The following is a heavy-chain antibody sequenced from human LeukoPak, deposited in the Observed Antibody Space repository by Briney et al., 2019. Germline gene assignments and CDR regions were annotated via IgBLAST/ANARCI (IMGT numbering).Heavy chain of an antibody. CDR2: ISRSGSTK. CDR3: ARDLNWETY. V-gene: IGHV3-11*04. D-gene: IGHD7-27*01. J-gene: IGHJ4*02. CDR1: GFTFSDYN. Sequence: GGSLRLSCAASGFTFSDYNMRWIRQAPGKGLEWVSSISRSGSTKYYAGSVKGRFTNSRDNAKNSLFLQTNSLRAGDTAVYYCARDLNWETYWGQGTLVSVSS.